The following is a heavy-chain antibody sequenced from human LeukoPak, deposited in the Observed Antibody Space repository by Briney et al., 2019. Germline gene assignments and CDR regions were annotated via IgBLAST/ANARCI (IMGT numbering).Heavy chain of an antibody. Sequence: KTSGTLSLTCAVSGGSISSSNWWSWVRQPPGKGLEWIGEIYHSGSTNYNPSLKSRVTISVDKSKNQFFLKLSSVTAADTAVYYCARALVGSSSGYFYYYMDVWGKGTTVTVSS. V-gene: IGHV4-4*02. D-gene: IGHD6-6*01. CDR3: ARALVGSSSGYFYYYMDV. CDR1: GGSISSSNW. J-gene: IGHJ6*03. CDR2: IYHSGST.